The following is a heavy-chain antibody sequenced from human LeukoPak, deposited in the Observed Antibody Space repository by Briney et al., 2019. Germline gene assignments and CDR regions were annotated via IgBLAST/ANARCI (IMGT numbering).Heavy chain of an antibody. Sequence: PSETLSLTCRVSGASINSGSNYWGWIRQPPGKTLEWIGSIYSSGSTYYNPSLKSRVIIMIDTPKNHFSLTLSSVTAADTAVYYCAKHVVAAGRMNWFDSWGQGTLVTVSS. CDR3: AKHVVAAGRMNWFDS. CDR2: IYSSGST. V-gene: IGHV4-39*07. CDR1: GASINSGSNY. D-gene: IGHD6-13*01. J-gene: IGHJ5*01.